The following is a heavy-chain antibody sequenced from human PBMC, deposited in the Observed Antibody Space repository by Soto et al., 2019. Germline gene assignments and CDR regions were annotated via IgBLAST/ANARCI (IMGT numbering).Heavy chain of an antibody. J-gene: IGHJ4*02. CDR2: ISGSGGST. V-gene: IGHV3-23*04. CDR1: GFAFGSSW. D-gene: IGHD2-2*01. Sequence: EVQLVESGGGLVQPGGSLRLSCAASGFAFGSSWMHWVRQAPGKGLVWVSAISGSGGSTYYADSVKGRFTISRDNSKNTLYLQMNSLRAEDTAVYYCARQYCSSTSCLFDYWGQGTLVTVSS. CDR3: ARQYCSSTSCLFDY.